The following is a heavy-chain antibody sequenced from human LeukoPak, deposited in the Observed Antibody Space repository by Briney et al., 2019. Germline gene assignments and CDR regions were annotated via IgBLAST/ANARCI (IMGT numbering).Heavy chain of an antibody. CDR2: TYYSGHT. Sequence: SETLSLTCSVSGSSISNYYWGWIRQPPRKGVEWIGYTYYSGHTNYNPSLKSRVTISLDASKNQFSLQLSSVTAADTAVYYCARQTFGRRIDYWGQGILVTVSS. J-gene: IGHJ4*02. V-gene: IGHV4-59*08. CDR3: ARQTFGRRIDY. D-gene: IGHD3-3*01. CDR1: GSSISNYY.